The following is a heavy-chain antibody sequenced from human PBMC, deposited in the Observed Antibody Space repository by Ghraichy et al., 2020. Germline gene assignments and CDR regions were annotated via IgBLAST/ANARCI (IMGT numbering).Heavy chain of an antibody. CDR3: ARDPSRGYSGYGRGDF. Sequence: GGSLRLSCAASGFTFNIYSMHWVRQAPGKGLEWVAVISYDGSNKHYADSVKGRFTISRDTSKDTLYLHMNSLSAEDTAVYYCARDPSRGYSGYGRGDFWGQGTLVTVSS. D-gene: IGHD5-12*01. V-gene: IGHV3-30*01. CDR1: GFTFNIYS. CDR2: ISYDGSNK. J-gene: IGHJ4*02.